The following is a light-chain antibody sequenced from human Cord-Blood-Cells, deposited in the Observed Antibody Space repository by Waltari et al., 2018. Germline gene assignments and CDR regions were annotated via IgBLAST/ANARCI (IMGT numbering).Light chain of an antibody. J-gene: IGLJ3*02. CDR2: YDS. CDR1: NIGRNS. V-gene: IGLV3-21*04. Sequence: SYVLTQPPSVSVAPGKTARITCGGNNIGRNSVHWYQQKPGQAPVLVIYYDSDRPSGIPERFSGSNSGNTATLTISRVEAGDEADYYCQVWDSSSDHPVFGGGTKLTVL. CDR3: QVWDSSSDHPV.